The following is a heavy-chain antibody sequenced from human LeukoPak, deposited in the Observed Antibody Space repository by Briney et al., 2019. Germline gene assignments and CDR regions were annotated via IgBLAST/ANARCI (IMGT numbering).Heavy chain of an antibody. CDR2: IIPIFGTA. D-gene: IGHD6-13*01. CDR3: ARDVTLIAAAGTIYYFDY. V-gene: IGHV1-69*01. J-gene: IGHJ4*02. CDR1: GGTFSSYA. Sequence: SVKVSCKASGGTFSSYAISWVRQAPGQGLEWMGGIIPIFGTANYAQKFQGRVTITADESTSTAYMELSSLRSEDTAVYYCARDVTLIAAAGTIYYFDYWGQGTLVTVSS.